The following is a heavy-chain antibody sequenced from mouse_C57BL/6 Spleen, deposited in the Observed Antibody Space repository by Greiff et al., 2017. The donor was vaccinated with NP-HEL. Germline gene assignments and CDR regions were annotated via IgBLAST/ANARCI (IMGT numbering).Heavy chain of an antibody. CDR1: GYTFTTYP. CDR3: ARRGLRWGWYFDV. D-gene: IGHD1-1*01. V-gene: IGHV1-47*01. J-gene: IGHJ1*03. CDR2: FHPYNDDT. Sequence: VQLQQSGAELVKPGASVKMSCKASGYTFTTYPVEWMKQNHGKSLEWIGNFHPYNDDTKYNEKFKGKATLTVEKSSSTVYLELSRLTSDDSAVYYCARRGLRWGWYFDVWGTGTTVTVSS.